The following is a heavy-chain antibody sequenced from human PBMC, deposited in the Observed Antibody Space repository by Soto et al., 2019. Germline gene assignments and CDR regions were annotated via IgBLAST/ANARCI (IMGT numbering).Heavy chain of an antibody. D-gene: IGHD3-22*01. CDR1: GGTFGSDA. CDR2: IIPIFGTT. J-gene: IGHJ5*02. CDR3: ARDRTDSGYYTNWLDP. V-gene: IGHV1-69*06. Sequence: SVKVSCKXSGGTFGSDAITWVRQAPGQGLEWVGRIIPIFGTTNYAQNLQGRVTISADKSTLTSYMELHSLTSDDTALYYCARDRTDSGYYTNWLDPWGQGTQFTLS.